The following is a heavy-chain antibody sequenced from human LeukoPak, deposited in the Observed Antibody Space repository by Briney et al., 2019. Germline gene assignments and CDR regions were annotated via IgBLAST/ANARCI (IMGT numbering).Heavy chain of an antibody. CDR2: ISRSGSTK. CDR3: ARVPGRRGSSWYSAGDLTTGYMDV. V-gene: IGHV3-11*04. Sequence: GGSLRLSCAASGFTFSDYNMRWIRQAPGKGLEWVSSISRSGSTKYYADSVKGRFTISRDNAKNSLYLQMNSLRAEDTAVYYCARVPGRRGSSWYSAGDLTTGYMDVWGKGTTVTVSS. CDR1: GFTFSDYN. J-gene: IGHJ6*03. D-gene: IGHD6-13*01.